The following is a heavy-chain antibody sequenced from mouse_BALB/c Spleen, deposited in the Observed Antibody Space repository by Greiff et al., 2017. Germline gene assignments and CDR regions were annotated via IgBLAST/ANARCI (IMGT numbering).Heavy chain of an antibody. CDR2: ISSGSSTI. CDR3: ARHDYGSSFDY. CDR1: GFTFSSFG. V-gene: IGHV5-17*02. J-gene: IGHJ2*01. D-gene: IGHD1-1*01. Sequence: EVHLVESGGGLVQPGGSRKLSCAASGFTFSSFGMHWVRQAPEKGLEWVAYISSGSSTIYYADTVKGRFTISRDNPKNTLFLQMTSLRSEDTALYYCARHDYGSSFDYWGQGTTLTVSA.